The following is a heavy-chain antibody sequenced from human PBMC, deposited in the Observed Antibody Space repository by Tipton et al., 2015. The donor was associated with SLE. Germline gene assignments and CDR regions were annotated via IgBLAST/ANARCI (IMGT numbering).Heavy chain of an antibody. CDR2: IYYSGST. V-gene: IGHV4-59*01. CDR3: ARGVYYIWGSYRSDAFDI. Sequence: TLSLTCTVSGGSISSYYWSWIRQPPGKGLEWIGYIYYSGSTNYNPSLKSRVTISVDTSKNQFSLKLSSVTAADTAVYYCARGVYYIWGSYRSDAFDIWGQGTMVTVSS. J-gene: IGHJ3*02. D-gene: IGHD3-16*02. CDR1: GGSISSYY.